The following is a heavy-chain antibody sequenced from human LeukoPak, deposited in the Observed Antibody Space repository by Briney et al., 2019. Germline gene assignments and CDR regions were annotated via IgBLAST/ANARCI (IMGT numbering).Heavy chain of an antibody. V-gene: IGHV4-59*01. CDR3: ARVGSGWYVPDY. Sequence: SETLSLTCTVSGDSISSYYWSWIRQSPGKGLEWIGYIYYSGSTNYNPSLKSRVTISVDTSKNQFSLKLSSVTAADTAVYYCARVGSGWYVPDYWGQGTLVTVSS. J-gene: IGHJ4*02. CDR2: IYYSGST. CDR1: GDSISSYY. D-gene: IGHD6-19*01.